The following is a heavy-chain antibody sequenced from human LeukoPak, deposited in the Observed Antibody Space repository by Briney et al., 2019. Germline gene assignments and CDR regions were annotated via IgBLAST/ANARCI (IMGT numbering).Heavy chain of an antibody. Sequence: SVKVSCKASGGTFSSYAISWVRQAPGQGLEWMGGIIPIFGTANYAQKFQGRVTITADESMSTAYMELSSLRSEDTAVYYCARAGDSSGYYGDYYYGMDVWGQGTTVTVSS. CDR2: IIPIFGTA. CDR3: ARAGDSSGYYGDYYYGMDV. J-gene: IGHJ6*02. D-gene: IGHD3-22*01. CDR1: GGTFSSYA. V-gene: IGHV1-69*13.